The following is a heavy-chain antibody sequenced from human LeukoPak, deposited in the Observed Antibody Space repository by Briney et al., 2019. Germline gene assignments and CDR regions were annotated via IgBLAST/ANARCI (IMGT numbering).Heavy chain of an antibody. J-gene: IGHJ6*02. D-gene: IGHD2-2*01. CDR2: IWYDGSNR. V-gene: IGHV3-33*01. CDR1: GFTFNEFG. Sequence: GGSLRLSCAASGFTFNEFGMHWVRQAPGKGLEWVACIWYDGSNRYYLDSVKGRFTISRDNSQNTLYLQMSSLRAEDTAVYYCARMRGELRVPDAIFDGMGVWGQGTTVTVSS. CDR3: ARMRGELRVPDAIFDGMGV.